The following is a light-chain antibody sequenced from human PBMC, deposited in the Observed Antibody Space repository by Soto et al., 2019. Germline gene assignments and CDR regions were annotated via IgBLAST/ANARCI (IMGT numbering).Light chain of an antibody. Sequence: QSALTQPPSASGSPGQSVTISCTGTSSDVGGYNYVSWYQQHPGTAPKLMFYEVSKRPSGVPDRFSGSKSGNTASLTVSGLQAEDEADYYCSSYAGSNNPYVFGTGTKLTVL. CDR2: EVS. CDR3: SSYAGSNNPYV. V-gene: IGLV2-8*01. CDR1: SSDVGGYNY. J-gene: IGLJ1*01.